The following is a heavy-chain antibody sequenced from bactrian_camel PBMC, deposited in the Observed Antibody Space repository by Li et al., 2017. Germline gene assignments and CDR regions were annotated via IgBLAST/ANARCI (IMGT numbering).Heavy chain of an antibody. V-gene: IGHV3S53*01. CDR1: GYTYTHKC. D-gene: IGHD6*01. Sequence: VQLVESGGGSVQAGGSLKLSCVGYTYTHKCIGWFRQAPGKEREGVAAIDSDGNTSYADSVKGRFTISKDNARNTLHLQMNSLKPEDTAMYYCAAELSYGGSCPEFADFGYWGQGTQVTVSS. CDR3: AAELSYGGSCPEFADFGY. J-gene: IGHJ6*01. CDR2: IDSDGNT.